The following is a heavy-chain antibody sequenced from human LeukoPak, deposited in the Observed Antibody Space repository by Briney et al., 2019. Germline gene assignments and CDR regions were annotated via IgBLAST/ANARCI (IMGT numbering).Heavy chain of an antibody. CDR2: IIPIFSTT. V-gene: IGHV1-69*13. CDR3: ARVKLLWFGEYHHYYYYYMDV. Sequence: SVKVSCKASGGTFTSYAFSWVRQAPGQGLEWMGGIIPIFSTTYYAQKFQGRVTITADESTSTAYMELSSLRSEDTAVYYCARVKLLWFGEYHHYYYYYMDVWGKGTTVTVSS. CDR1: GGTFTSYA. J-gene: IGHJ6*03. D-gene: IGHD3-10*01.